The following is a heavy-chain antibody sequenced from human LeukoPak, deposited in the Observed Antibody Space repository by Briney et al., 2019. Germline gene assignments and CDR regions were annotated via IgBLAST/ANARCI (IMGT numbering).Heavy chain of an antibody. CDR1: GFTFSSYA. CDR2: ISYDGRNK. D-gene: IGHD1-14*01. CDR3: ARIGSVTGTTNPFDY. V-gene: IGHV3-30*01. Sequence: PGRSLRLSCAASGFTFSSYAMHWVRQAPGKGLEWVAVISYDGRNKYYADSVKGRFTISRDNSKNTVYLQMNSLRGEDAAVYYCARIGSVTGTTNPFDYWGQGTLVTVSS. J-gene: IGHJ4*02.